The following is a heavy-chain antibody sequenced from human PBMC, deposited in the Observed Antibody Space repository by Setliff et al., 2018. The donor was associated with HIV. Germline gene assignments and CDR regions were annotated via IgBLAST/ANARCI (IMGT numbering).Heavy chain of an antibody. J-gene: IGHJ4*02. V-gene: IGHV3-43D*04. Sequence: GGSLRLSCAGSGFRFGDYAMHWVRQAPGKGLEWVGLITWEGAIIYYRDSVRGRFTISRDDSENTLFLQMSGLKVEDTAVYYCTTVRWLPDCWGQGTLVTVSS. CDR3: TTVRWLPDC. CDR2: ITWEGAII. CDR1: GFRFGDYA. D-gene: IGHD5-12*01.